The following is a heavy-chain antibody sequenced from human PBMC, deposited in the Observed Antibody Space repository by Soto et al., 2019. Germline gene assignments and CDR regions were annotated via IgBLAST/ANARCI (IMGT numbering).Heavy chain of an antibody. CDR1: GGPFSGDY. J-gene: IGHJ6*03. CDR2: TNHSGST. Sequence: SETLSLTSAGHGGPFSGDYWSGMRQPPGLGLEWIGETNHSGSTNYNPSLKSRVTISVDTSKNQFSLKLSSVTAADTAVYYCARGRRVTTQFSKYYYYYYYMDVWGKGTTVT. V-gene: IGHV4-34*01. D-gene: IGHD4-4*01. CDR3: ARGRRVTTQFSKYYYYYYYMDV.